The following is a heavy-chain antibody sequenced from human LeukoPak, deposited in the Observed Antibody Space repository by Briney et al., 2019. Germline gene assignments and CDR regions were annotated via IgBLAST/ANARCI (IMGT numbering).Heavy chain of an antibody. V-gene: IGHV4-59*11. J-gene: IGHJ4*02. CDR1: GGSLSSHY. D-gene: IGHD2-2*01. CDR2: IHDTGST. Sequence: SETLSLTCSVSGGSLSSHYWSWIRQPPGKGLELIGHIHDTGSTFYNPSLRGRVTISLDTSNNQFSLKLTPTTAADTAVYYCARFSSGCSTSSCYLTYWGQGTLVTVS. CDR3: ARFSSGCSTSSCYLTY.